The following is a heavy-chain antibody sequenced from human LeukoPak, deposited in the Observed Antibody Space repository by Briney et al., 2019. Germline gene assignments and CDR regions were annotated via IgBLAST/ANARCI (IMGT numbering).Heavy chain of an antibody. CDR3: ARAGNYDFWSGYLYYFDY. D-gene: IGHD3-3*01. CDR1: GFPFSSYW. J-gene: IGHJ4*02. CDR2: IKQDGSEK. V-gene: IGHV3-7*01. Sequence: GGSLRLSCAASGFPFSSYWMSWVRQAPGKGLEWVANIKQDGSEKYYVDSVKGRFTISRDNAKNSLYLQMNSLRAEDTAVYYCARAGNYDFWSGYLYYFDYWGQGTLVTVSS.